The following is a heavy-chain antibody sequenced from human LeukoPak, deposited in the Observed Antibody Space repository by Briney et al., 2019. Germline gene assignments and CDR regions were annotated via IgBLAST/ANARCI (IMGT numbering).Heavy chain of an antibody. Sequence: PGGSLRLSCAASGFTLNDYAMHWVRQAPGKGLEGVSGISWNSGNIYYADSLRGRFTISRDNAKKSLYLQMNSLRAEATALYYCAREGGIAVADKGLDYWGQGTLVPVSS. D-gene: IGHD6-19*01. J-gene: IGHJ4*02. V-gene: IGHV3-9*01. CDR1: GFTLNDYA. CDR2: ISWNSGNI. CDR3: AREGGIAVADKGLDY.